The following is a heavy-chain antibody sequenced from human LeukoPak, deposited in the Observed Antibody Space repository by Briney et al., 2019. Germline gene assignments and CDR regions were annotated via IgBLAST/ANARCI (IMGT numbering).Heavy chain of an antibody. CDR1: GFTFNIFG. CDR2: ISSESTNI. D-gene: IGHD2-15*01. J-gene: IGHJ4*02. V-gene: IGHV3-21*01. CDR3: SRDGSGSGDC. Sequence: GGSLRLSCAASGFTFNIFGMNWVRQAPGKGLEWVSSISSESTNIYYAVSVKGRFTISRDNAKNSLFLEMNSLRPEDTAVYYCSRDGSGSGDCWGQGTLVTVSS.